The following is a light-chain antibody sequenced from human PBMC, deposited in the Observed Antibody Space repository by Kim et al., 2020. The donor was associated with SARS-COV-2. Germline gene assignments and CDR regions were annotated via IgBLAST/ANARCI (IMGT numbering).Light chain of an antibody. CDR1: SSNIGNNF. CDR2: DNN. J-gene: IGLJ3*02. CDR3: GTWDSSLSVGV. V-gene: IGLV1-51*01. Sequence: QSVLTQPPSVSAAPGQKVTISCSGSSSNIGNNFVSWYQHLPGTAPKLLIYDNNKRPSGIPDRFSGSKSGTSATLDITGLQTGDEADYYCGTWDSSLSVGVFDGGTQLTVL.